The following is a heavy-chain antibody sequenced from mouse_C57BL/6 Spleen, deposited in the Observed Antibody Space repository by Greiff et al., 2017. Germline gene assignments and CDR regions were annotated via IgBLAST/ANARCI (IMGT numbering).Heavy chain of an antibody. Sequence: VQLRQPGAELVKPGASVKLSCKASGYTFTSYWMHWVKQRPGQGLEWIGMIHPNSGSTNYNEKFKSKATLPVDKSSSPAYMQLSSLTSEDSAVYDCARVRNYDYDPFWFAYWGQGTLVTVSA. V-gene: IGHV1-64*01. D-gene: IGHD2-4*01. CDR3: ARVRNYDYDPFWFAY. CDR1: GYTFTSYW. J-gene: IGHJ3*01. CDR2: IHPNSGST.